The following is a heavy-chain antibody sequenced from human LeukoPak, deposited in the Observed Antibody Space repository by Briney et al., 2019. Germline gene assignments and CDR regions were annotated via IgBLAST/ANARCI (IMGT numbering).Heavy chain of an antibody. Sequence: ASVKVSCKASGYSFTSYYVHWVRQAPGQGLEWMGIINPSAGSTGYAQKFQGRVTMTRDTSTSTVYMELSRLRSDDTAVYYCARDQAFVYCSGGTCYDDYWGQGSLVTVSS. CDR2: INPSAGST. CDR1: GYSFTSYY. V-gene: IGHV1-46*01. J-gene: IGHJ4*02. CDR3: ARDQAFVYCSGGTCYDDY. D-gene: IGHD2-15*01.